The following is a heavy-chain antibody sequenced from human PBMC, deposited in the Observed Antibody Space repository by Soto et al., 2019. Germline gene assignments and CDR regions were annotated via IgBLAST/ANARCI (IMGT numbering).Heavy chain of an antibody. Sequence: EVQLLESGGGLVQPGGSLRLSCAASGFTFSSYAMSWVRQAPGKGLEWVSVISGSGNSPHYADSVKGRFTISRDNSKNTLSLQMYSLRAEDTAVYYCAKELVAVAGTGCHYWGQGTLVTVSS. CDR1: GFTFSSYA. CDR2: ISGSGNSP. D-gene: IGHD6-19*01. CDR3: AKELVAVAGTGCHY. V-gene: IGHV3-23*01. J-gene: IGHJ4*02.